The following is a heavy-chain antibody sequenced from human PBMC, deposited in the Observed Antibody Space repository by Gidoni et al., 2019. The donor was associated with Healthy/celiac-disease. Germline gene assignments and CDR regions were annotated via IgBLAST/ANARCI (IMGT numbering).Heavy chain of an antibody. CDR2: IYHSGST. V-gene: IGHV4-4*02. D-gene: IGHD3-22*01. CDR3: ARDRGDSSGTDY. J-gene: IGHJ4*02. CDR1: GGSISSSNW. Sequence: VSGGSISSSNWWSWVRQPPGKGLEWIGEIYHSGSTNYNPSLKSRVTISVDKSKNQFSLKLSSVTAADTAVYYCARDRGDSSGTDYWGQGTLVTVSS.